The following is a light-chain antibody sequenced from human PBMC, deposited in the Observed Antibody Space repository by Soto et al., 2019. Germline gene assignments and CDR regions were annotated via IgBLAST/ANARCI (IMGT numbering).Light chain of an antibody. CDR1: QTVTNY. Sequence: DIQMTQSPSTLSASVGDRVTITCRASQTVTNYLAWYQQKPGKAPNLLIYDASSLESGVPSRFSGSGSGTEFTLTISSLHPDDFATYYCQQYTRYSTFGQGTKVEI. J-gene: IGKJ1*01. CDR3: QQYTRYST. CDR2: DAS. V-gene: IGKV1-5*01.